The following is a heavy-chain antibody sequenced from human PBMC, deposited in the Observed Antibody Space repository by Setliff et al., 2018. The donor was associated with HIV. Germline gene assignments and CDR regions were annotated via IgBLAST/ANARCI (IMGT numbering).Heavy chain of an antibody. Sequence: GESLKISCAASGFSLASAWMNWVRRAPGKGLEWVARIREEAHGGETEYAAALRGRFTISRDDSKNTLYLQMNSLKTDDTAVYYCTRFSEWSEDYWGQGTLVTVSS. CDR3: TRFSEWSEDY. D-gene: IGHD3-3*01. J-gene: IGHJ4*02. V-gene: IGHV3-15*01. CDR2: IREEAHGGET. CDR1: GFSLASAW.